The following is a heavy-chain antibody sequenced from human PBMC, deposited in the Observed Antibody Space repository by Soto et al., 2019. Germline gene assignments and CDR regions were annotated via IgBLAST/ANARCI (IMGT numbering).Heavy chain of an antibody. CDR3: ARVLRYYYGSGTPFPFDY. V-gene: IGHV4-34*01. J-gene: IGHJ4*02. D-gene: IGHD3-10*01. CDR2: INHSGST. CDR1: GWSFSGYY. Sequence: PSETLSLTCAFYGWSFSGYYWSWIRQPPGKGLEWIGEINHSGSTNYNPSLKSRVTISVDTSKNQFSLKLSSVTAADTAVYYCARVLRYYYGSGTPFPFDYWGQGTPVTVSS.